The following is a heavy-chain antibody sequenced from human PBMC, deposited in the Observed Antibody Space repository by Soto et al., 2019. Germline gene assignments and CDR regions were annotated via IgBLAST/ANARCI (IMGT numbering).Heavy chain of an antibody. D-gene: IGHD3-16*01. Sequence: QVHLVESGGGVVQPGTSLRLSCRASGFKFSDYGMDWVRQAPGKGPEWVSRVLYDGSKKYYADSVKGRFTISRDNPRNTLYLQMDSLRAEDTGVYYCVKDLALMGDYWGQGTPVTVSS. J-gene: IGHJ4*02. CDR3: VKDLALMGDY. CDR2: VLYDGSKK. V-gene: IGHV3-30*18. CDR1: GFKFSDYG.